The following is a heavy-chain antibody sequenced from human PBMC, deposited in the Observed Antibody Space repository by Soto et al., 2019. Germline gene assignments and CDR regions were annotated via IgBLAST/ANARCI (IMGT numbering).Heavy chain of an antibody. CDR1: GYSISGSNW. V-gene: IGHV4-28*03. J-gene: IGHJ4*02. CDR3: ARVAVAGNYFDY. D-gene: IGHD6-19*01. Sequence: SETLSLTCAVSGYSISGSNWWGWIRQPPGKGLEWIGYIYYSGSTYYNPSLKSRVTMSVDTSKNQFSLKLSSVTAVDTAVYYCARVAVAGNYFDYWGQGTLVTVSS. CDR2: IYYSGST.